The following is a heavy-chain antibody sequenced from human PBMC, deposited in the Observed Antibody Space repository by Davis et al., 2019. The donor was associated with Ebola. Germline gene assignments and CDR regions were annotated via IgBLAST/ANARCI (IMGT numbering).Heavy chain of an antibody. Sequence: MPSETLSLTCTVSGGSISSYYWSWIRQPPGKGLEWIGYIYYSGSTYYNPSLKSRVTISVDTSKNQFSLKLSSVTAADTAVYYCARAPRKELRFLEWLLLFDFDYWGQGTLVTVSS. CDR3: ARAPRKELRFLEWLLLFDFDY. CDR2: IYYSGST. D-gene: IGHD3-3*01. CDR1: GGSISSYY. J-gene: IGHJ4*02. V-gene: IGHV4-59*04.